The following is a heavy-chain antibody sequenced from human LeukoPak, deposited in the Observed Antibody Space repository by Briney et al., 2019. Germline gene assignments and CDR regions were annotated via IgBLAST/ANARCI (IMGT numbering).Heavy chain of an antibody. D-gene: IGHD3-16*02. J-gene: IGHJ3*02. CDR1: GGSISSYY. V-gene: IGHV4-59*12. Sequence: SETLSLTCTVSGGSISSYYWSWIRQPPGKGLEWIGYIYYSGSTNYNPSLKSRVTISVDNSKNQFSLKLSPVTAADTAVYYCARPYRVGGSFPFDIWGQGTMVTVSS. CDR3: ARPYRVGGSFPFDI. CDR2: IYYSGST.